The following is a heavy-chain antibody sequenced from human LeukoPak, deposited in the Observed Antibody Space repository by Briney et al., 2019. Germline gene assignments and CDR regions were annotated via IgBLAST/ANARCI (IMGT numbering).Heavy chain of an antibody. CDR2: IYTSGST. CDR1: GGSISSYY. Sequence: PSETLSLTCTVSGGSISSYYSSWIRQPAGKGLEWIGRIYTSGSTNYNPSLKSRVTMSVDTSKNQFSLKLSSVTAADTAVYYCARPLYSGSYYGAFDIWGQGTMVTVSS. CDR3: ARPLYSGSYYGAFDI. V-gene: IGHV4-4*07. D-gene: IGHD1-26*01. J-gene: IGHJ3*02.